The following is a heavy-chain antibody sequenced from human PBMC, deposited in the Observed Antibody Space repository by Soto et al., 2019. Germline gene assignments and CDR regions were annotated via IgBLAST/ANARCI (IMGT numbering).Heavy chain of an antibody. Sequence: SVKVSCKASGGTFSSYAISWVRQAPGQGIEWMGGIIPIFGTANYAQKFQGRVTITADESTSTAYMELSSLRSEDTAVYYSARGPTFALAPSHYYGLDLWGQGTTVTVSS. J-gene: IGHJ6*02. CDR2: IIPIFGTA. CDR3: ARGPTFALAPSHYYGLDL. V-gene: IGHV1-69*13. D-gene: IGHD3-3*01. CDR1: GGTFSSYA.